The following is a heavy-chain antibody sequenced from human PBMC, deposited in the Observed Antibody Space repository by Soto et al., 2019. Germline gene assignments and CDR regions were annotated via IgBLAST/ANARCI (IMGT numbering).Heavy chain of an antibody. V-gene: IGHV1-69*02. CDR1: GGTFSSYI. CDR2: IIPILGIA. D-gene: IGHD3-22*01. Sequence: ASVKVSCKASGGTFSSYIISWVRQAPGQGLEWMGRIIPILGIANYAQKFQGRVTITADKSTTTAYMELSSLRSEDTAVYYCARSPPYLNYESSCPKWVDRWGEGTLVTVSS. CDR3: ARSPPYLNYESSCPKWVDR. J-gene: IGHJ5*02.